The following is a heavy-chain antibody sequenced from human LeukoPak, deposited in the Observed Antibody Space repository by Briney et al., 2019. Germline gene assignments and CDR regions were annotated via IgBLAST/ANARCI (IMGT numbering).Heavy chain of an antibody. J-gene: IGHJ6*03. CDR3: ARGPQWRGDYYYMDV. D-gene: IGHD6-19*01. V-gene: IGHV1-8*01. CDR1: GYSFTNFD. Sequence: ASVKVSCKASGYSFTNFDINWVRQATGQGLEWMGWMNPNSGNKGYAQKFQGRVTMTMNPSITTAYMELSSLRSEDTAVYYCARGPQWRGDYYYMDVWGRGTTVTVSS. CDR2: MNPNSGNK.